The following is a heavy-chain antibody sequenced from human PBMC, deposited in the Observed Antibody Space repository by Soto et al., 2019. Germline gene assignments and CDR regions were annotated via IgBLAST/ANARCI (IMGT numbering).Heavy chain of an antibody. J-gene: IGHJ4*02. D-gene: IGHD2-2*02. V-gene: IGHV1-18*04. Sequence: QVQLVQSGAEVKKPGASVKVSCKASGYTFTSYGISWVRQAPGQGLEWMGWIIAYNGNTNYAQKLQGRVTMTTDTSTSTAYMELRSLRSDDTALYYCARDSRYCSSTSCYTLRYWGQGTLVTVSS. CDR2: IIAYNGNT. CDR3: ARDSRYCSSTSCYTLRY. CDR1: GYTFTSYG.